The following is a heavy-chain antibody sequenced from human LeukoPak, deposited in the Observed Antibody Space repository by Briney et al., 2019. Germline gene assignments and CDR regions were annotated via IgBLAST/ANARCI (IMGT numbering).Heavy chain of an antibody. Sequence: GESLKISCQGSGYSFTSYWINWVRQMPGKGPEWMGRIDPSDSYTNYSPSFQGHVTISADKSISTAYLQWSSLKASDTAMYYCSIVVVTAARYYFDYWGQGTLVTVSS. V-gene: IGHV5-10-1*01. J-gene: IGHJ4*02. CDR1: GYSFTSYW. CDR3: SIVVVTAARYYFDY. D-gene: IGHD2-2*01. CDR2: IDPSDSYT.